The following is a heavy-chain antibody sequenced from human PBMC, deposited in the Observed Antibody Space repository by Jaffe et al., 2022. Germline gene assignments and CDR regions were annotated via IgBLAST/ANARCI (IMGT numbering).Heavy chain of an antibody. J-gene: IGHJ4*02. CDR2: ISSSGSTI. V-gene: IGHV3-48*03. D-gene: IGHD6-19*01. CDR3: AKVGYTSGWHPDY. CDR1: GFTFSSYE. Sequence: EVQLVESGGGLVQPGGSLRLSCAASGFTFSSYEMNWVRQAPGKGLEWVSYISSSGSTIYYTDSVKGRFTISRDNAKNSLYLQMNSLRAEDTAVYYCAKVGYTSGWHPDYWGQGTLVTVSS.